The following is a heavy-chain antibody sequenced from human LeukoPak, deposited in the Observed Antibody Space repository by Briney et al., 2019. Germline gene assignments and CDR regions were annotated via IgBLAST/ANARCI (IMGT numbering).Heavy chain of an antibody. D-gene: IGHD3-16*01. CDR1: GYTFSDYN. Sequence: ASVKVSCKASGYTFSDYNLYWVRQAPEQGLEWMGRINPASGVTNSAQRFQGRVTMTRDTSLSTAYMELSRLTSDDTAVYYCARFDLVYRRNLVFGDYWGQGTLVTVSS. V-gene: IGHV1-2*06. CDR2: INPASGVT. J-gene: IGHJ4*02. CDR3: ARFDLVYRRNLVFGDY.